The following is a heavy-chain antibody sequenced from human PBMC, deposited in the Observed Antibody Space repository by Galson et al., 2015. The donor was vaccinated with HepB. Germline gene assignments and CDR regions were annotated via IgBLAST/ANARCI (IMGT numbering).Heavy chain of an antibody. J-gene: IGHJ4*02. CDR2: IIPIFGTA. CDR3: ARGGLYSSGPGAYYFDY. CDR1: GGTFSSYA. V-gene: IGHV1-69*13. Sequence: SVKVSCKASGGTFSSYAISWVRQAPGQGLEWMGGIIPIFGTANYAQKFQGRVTITADESTSTAYMELSSLRSEDTAVYYCARGGLYSSGPGAYYFDYWGQGTLVTVSS. D-gene: IGHD6-19*01.